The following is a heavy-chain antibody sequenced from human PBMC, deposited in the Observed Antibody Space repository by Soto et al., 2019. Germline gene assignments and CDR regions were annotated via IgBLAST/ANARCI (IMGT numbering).Heavy chain of an antibody. J-gene: IGHJ6*02. Sequence: QVQLVQSGAEVKKPGSSVKVSCKASGGTFSTYTVSWVRQAPGQGLEWMGGIIPIFRTANYAQKFKGRVTVTAGESTSTACMELGSLRSDETAGYYCARLYCMSSSWHYYGMDVWGQGTTVTDSS. CDR1: GGTFSTYT. CDR2: IIPIFRTA. D-gene: IGHD2-2*01. CDR3: ARLYCMSSSWHYYGMDV. V-gene: IGHV1-69*12.